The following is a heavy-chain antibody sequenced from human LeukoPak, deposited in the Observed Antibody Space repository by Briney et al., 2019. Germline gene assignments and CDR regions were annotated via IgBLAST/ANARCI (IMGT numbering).Heavy chain of an antibody. CDR1: GGSFSGYN. CDR2: TNHSGST. V-gene: IGHV4-34*01. Sequence: PSETLSLTCAVYGGSFSGYNWSWIRQPPGKGLKWIGETNHSGSTNYYPSLKSRVTISVDTSKNQFSLKLSSVTAADTAVYYCARYLGAVTGTTRPSSYYYGMDVWGQGTTVTVSS. CDR3: ARYLGAVTGTTRPSSYYYGMDV. D-gene: IGHD1-7*01. J-gene: IGHJ6*02.